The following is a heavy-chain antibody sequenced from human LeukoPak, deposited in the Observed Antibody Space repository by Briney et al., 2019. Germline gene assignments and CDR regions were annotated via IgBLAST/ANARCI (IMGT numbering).Heavy chain of an antibody. CDR3: ANYYDSSGYYLT. CDR2: IYYSGST. CDR1: GGSISSYY. D-gene: IGHD3-22*01. J-gene: IGHJ4*02. Sequence: SETLSLTCTVSGGSISSYYWSWIRQPPGKGLEWIGYIYYSGSTNYNPSLKSRVTISVDTSKNQFSLKLSSVTAADTAVYYCANYYDSSGYYLTWGQGILVTVSS. V-gene: IGHV4-59*08.